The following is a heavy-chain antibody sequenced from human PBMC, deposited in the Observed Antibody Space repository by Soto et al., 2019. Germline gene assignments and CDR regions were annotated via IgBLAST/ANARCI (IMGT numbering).Heavy chain of an antibody. CDR3: ARDVVVAAPPPSGAAILFDP. CDR1: GGSVSSGSYY. CDR2: IYYSGST. Sequence: SETLSLTCTVSGGSVSSGSYYWSWIRQPPXKGLEWIGYIYYSGSTNYNPSLKSRVTISVDTSKNQFSLKLSSVTAADTAVYYCARDVVVAAPPPSGAAILFDPWGQGTLVTVSS. D-gene: IGHD2-15*01. V-gene: IGHV4-61*01. J-gene: IGHJ5*02.